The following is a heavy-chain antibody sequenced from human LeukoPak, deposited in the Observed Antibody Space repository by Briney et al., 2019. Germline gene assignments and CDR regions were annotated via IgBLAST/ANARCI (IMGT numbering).Heavy chain of an antibody. V-gene: IGHV4-61*02. D-gene: IGHD3-16*01. CDR3: ARDHMLAVNSDYVWGSFENWFDP. J-gene: IGHJ5*02. Sequence: SETLSLTCTVSGGSLTSVLSYWTWIRQPAGKGLEWIGRVYSSGSTNYNPSVKSRVTISIDTSKNQFSLKLSSVTAADTAVYYCARDHMLAVNSDYVWGSFENWFDPWGQGTLVTVSS. CDR2: VYSSGST. CDR1: GGSLTSVLSY.